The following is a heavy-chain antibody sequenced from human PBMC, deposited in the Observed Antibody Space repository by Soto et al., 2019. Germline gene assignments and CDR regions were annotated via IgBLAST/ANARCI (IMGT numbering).Heavy chain of an antibody. Sequence: GGSLRLSCAASGFTFSSYAMHWVRQAPGKGLEWVAVISYDGSNKYYADSVKGRFTISRDNSKNTLYLQMNSLRAEDTAVYYCARDPPNPLFHTTVVTQDYWGQGTLVTVSS. CDR2: ISYDGSNK. CDR3: ARDPPNPLFHTTVVTQDY. V-gene: IGHV3-30-3*01. D-gene: IGHD4-17*01. J-gene: IGHJ4*02. CDR1: GFTFSSYA.